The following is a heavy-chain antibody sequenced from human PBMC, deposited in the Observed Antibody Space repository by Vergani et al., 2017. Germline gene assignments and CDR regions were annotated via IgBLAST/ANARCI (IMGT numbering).Heavy chain of an antibody. Sequence: EVQLVESGGGLVQPGGSLRLSCAASGFTFSSYEMNWVRQAPGKGLEWVSYISSSGSTIYYADSVKGRFTISRDNAKNSLYLQMNSLRAEDTAVYYCARAGMVVVPAAKIAFDIWGQGTMVTVSS. D-gene: IGHD2-2*01. V-gene: IGHV3-48*03. CDR1: GFTFSSYE. CDR2: ISSSGSTI. J-gene: IGHJ3*02. CDR3: ARAGMVVVPAAKIAFDI.